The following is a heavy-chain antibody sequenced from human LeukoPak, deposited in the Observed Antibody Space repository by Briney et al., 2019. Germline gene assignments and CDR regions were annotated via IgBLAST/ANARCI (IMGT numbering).Heavy chain of an antibody. CDR1: GFTFSAFG. J-gene: IGHJ4*02. CDR2: IRSDGSNK. D-gene: IGHD6-13*01. CDR3: ATGGIAAALDH. V-gene: IGHV3-30*02. Sequence: GGSLSLSCAASGFTFSAFGMTWAAQAPGQGRGGLAFIRSDGSNKYYADSVKGRCIVSRDNSKNTLYLLMNSLRSEDTAVYYCATGGIAAALDHWGQGTLVTVSS.